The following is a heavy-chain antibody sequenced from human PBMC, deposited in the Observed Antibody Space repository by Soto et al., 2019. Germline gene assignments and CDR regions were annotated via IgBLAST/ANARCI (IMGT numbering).Heavy chain of an antibody. CDR2: VYYTGST. J-gene: IGHJ4*01. D-gene: IGHD3-3*01. CDR3: AHTLWSDESFDF. Sequence: SETLSLTCSVSGASISSDTYYWAWIRQPPGKGLEWIGSVYYTGSTYYTPSLKYRLALSVDTSRNQFSLKMDSVTAADTAVYYCAHTLWSDESFDFWGHGTLVTVSS. CDR1: GASISSDTYY. V-gene: IGHV4-39*01.